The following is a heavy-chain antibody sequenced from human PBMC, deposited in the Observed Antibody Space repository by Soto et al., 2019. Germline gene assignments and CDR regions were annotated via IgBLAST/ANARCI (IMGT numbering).Heavy chain of an antibody. V-gene: IGHV4-34*01. J-gene: IGHJ5*02. CDR2: INHSGST. Sequence: QVQLQQWGAGLLKPSETLSLTCAVYGGSFSGYYWSWIRQPPGKGLEWIGEINHSGSTNYNPSLKSRVTISVDTSKNQFSLKLSSVTAADTAVYYCARAVVTAIREAFRFDPWGQGTLVTFSS. CDR3: ARAVVTAIREAFRFDP. CDR1: GGSFSGYY. D-gene: IGHD2-21*02.